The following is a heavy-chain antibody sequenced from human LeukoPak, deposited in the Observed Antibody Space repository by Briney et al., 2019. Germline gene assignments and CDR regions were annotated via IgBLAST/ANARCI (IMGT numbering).Heavy chain of an antibody. D-gene: IGHD6-13*01. V-gene: IGHV4-30-4*01. CDR2: IYYSGST. CDR1: GGSISSGDYY. Sequence: SQTLSLTCTVSGGSISSGDYYWSWIRQPPGKGLEWIGYIYYSGSTYYNPSLKSRVTISVDTSKNQFSLKLSSVTAADTAVYYCARALAAAGPFDYWGQGTLVTVSS. CDR3: ARALAAAGPFDY. J-gene: IGHJ4*02.